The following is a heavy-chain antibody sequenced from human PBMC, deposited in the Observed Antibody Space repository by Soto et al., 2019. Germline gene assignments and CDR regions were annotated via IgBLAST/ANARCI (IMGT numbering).Heavy chain of an antibody. J-gene: IGHJ3*02. Sequence: GGSLRLSCAASGFTFSSYGMHWVRQAPGKGLEWVAVIWYDGSNKYYADSVKGRFTISRDNSKNTLYLQMNSLRAEDTAVYYCARGGDGAYCSGGSCYPYAFDIWGQGTMVTVSS. CDR1: GFTFSSYG. CDR3: ARGGDGAYCSGGSCYPYAFDI. CDR2: IWYDGSNK. D-gene: IGHD2-15*01. V-gene: IGHV3-33*01.